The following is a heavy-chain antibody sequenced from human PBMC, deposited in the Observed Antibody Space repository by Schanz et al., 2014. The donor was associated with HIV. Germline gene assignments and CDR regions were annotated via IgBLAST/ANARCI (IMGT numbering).Heavy chain of an antibody. D-gene: IGHD1-26*01. V-gene: IGHV3-48*02. CDR2: ISFDGNII. CDR1: GFNFSRYN. Sequence: EVQLSESGGGSILSGGPLRLSCVASGFNFSRYNMNWVRQTPGKGLEWISHISFDGNIIYYADSVQGRFTISRDNAKNSLFLQMASLRDEDTAVYYCARDPSGNYYRYHFDYWGQGSLVTVSS. CDR3: ARDPSGNYYRYHFDY. J-gene: IGHJ4*02.